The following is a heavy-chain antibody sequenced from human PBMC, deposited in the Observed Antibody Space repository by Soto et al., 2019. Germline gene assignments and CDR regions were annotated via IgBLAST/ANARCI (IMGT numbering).Heavy chain of an antibody. J-gene: IGHJ5*02. V-gene: IGHV3-23*01. Sequence: PGGSLRLSCAASGFTFNDHAMTWVRQAPGEGLEWVSTISAGAAATFYADSVKGRFTISRDDSRSTLFLQMTSLRAEDTAVYYCVKDRWPYYDFWSGYHNWFDPWGQGTLVTVSS. CDR3: VKDRWPYYDFWSGYHNWFDP. CDR2: ISAGAAAT. CDR1: GFTFNDHA. D-gene: IGHD3-3*01.